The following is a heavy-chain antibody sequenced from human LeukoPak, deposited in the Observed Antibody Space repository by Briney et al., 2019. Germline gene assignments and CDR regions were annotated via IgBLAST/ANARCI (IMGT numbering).Heavy chain of an antibody. CDR2: MYHSGNT. CDR1: GYSISSGYY. V-gene: IGHV4-38-2*02. D-gene: IGHD1/OR15-1a*01. J-gene: IGHJ4*02. Sequence: SETLSLTCTVSGYSISSGYYWGWIRQPPGKGLEWIGSMYHSGNTYYNPTLKSRVTISIDTSKNQFSLELSSVTAADTAVYYCARDWNSDPNYWGQGTLVTVSS. CDR3: ARDWNSDPNY.